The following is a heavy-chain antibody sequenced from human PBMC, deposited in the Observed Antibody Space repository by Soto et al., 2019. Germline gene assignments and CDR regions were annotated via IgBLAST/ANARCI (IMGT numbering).Heavy chain of an antibody. Sequence: GGSLRLSCAASGFTFSSYAMSWVRQAPGKGLEWVSAISGSGGGTYYADSVKGRFTISRDNSKNTLYLQMNSLRAEDTAVYYCAKEQKDSSTWSELNYWGQGTLVTVPS. CDR1: GFTFSSYA. CDR3: AKEQKDSSTWSELNY. V-gene: IGHV3-23*01. CDR2: ISGSGGGT. J-gene: IGHJ4*02. D-gene: IGHD6-13*01.